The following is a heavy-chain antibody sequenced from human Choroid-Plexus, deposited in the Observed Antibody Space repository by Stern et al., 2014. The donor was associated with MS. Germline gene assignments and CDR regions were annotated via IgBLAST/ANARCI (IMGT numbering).Heavy chain of an antibody. CDR2: FSYSGST. CDR1: DGSISSYY. CDR3: ARGVDFWSGMGWFDP. J-gene: IGHJ5*02. V-gene: IGHV4-59*12. D-gene: IGHD3-3*01. Sequence: QVQLQESGPGLLKASETLSLTCTVSDGSISSYYWSWIRQPPGKGPQWLGYFSYSGSTDYNASLRSRLTISVDTSKDQFFLSLRSVTAADTAVYYCARGVDFWSGMGWFDPWGQGLLVTVSP.